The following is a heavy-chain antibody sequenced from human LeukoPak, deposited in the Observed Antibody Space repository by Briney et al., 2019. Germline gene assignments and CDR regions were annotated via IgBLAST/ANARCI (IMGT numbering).Heavy chain of an antibody. V-gene: IGHV1-69*05. CDR1: GGTFSSYA. CDR3: ARGDPSTGGYYYYYMDV. D-gene: IGHD1-14*01. J-gene: IGHJ6*03. Sequence: GSSVKVSCKASGGTFSSYAISWVRQAPGQGLEWMGGIIPIFGTANYAQKFQGRVTITTDESTSTAHMELSSLRSEDTAVYYCARGDPSTGGYYYYYMDVWGKGTTVTVSS. CDR2: IIPIFGTA.